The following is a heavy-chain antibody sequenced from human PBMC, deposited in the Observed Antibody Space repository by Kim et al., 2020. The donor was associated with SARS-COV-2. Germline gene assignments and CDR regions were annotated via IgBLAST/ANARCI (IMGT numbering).Heavy chain of an antibody. CDR2: T. J-gene: IGHJ4*02. Sequence: TKDSQKFQGRVTLTRDTSANTAYMELSSLRSEDTSVYFCARAMAAAGSFDFWGQGTLVTVSS. D-gene: IGHD6-13*01. V-gene: IGHV1-3*01. CDR3: ARAMAAAGSFDF.